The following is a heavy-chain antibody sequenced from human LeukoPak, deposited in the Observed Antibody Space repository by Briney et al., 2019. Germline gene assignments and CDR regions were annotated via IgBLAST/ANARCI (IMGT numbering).Heavy chain of an antibody. J-gene: IGHJ3*01. V-gene: IGHV3-23*01. Sequence: HPGGSLRLTCVASGFTFRTNAMIWVRQTPGKGLEWLSNISGSGGTTYYADSVRGRFTVSRDNSKNTVYLQMNTLSTEDTALYYCVKRPGYYDNSGLSRGMDVVDVWGQGTVVTVSS. CDR1: GFTFRTNA. CDR2: ISGSGGTT. D-gene: IGHD3-22*01. CDR3: VKRPGYYDNSGLSRGMDVVDV.